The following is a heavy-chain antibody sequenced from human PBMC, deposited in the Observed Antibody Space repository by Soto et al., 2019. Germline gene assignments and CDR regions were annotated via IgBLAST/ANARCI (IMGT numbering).Heavy chain of an antibody. J-gene: IGHJ4*02. V-gene: IGHV3-30*03. CDR1: GFTFSSYG. CDR3: ATEGDTSMAYYFDY. CDR2: ISYDGINK. Sequence: GGSLRLSCAASGFTFSSYGMHWVRQAPGKGLEWLAVISYDGINKYYADSVKGRFTISRDNSKNTLYVQMNSLRAEDTAVYYCATEGDTSMAYYFDYWGQGTLVTVSS. D-gene: IGHD5-18*01.